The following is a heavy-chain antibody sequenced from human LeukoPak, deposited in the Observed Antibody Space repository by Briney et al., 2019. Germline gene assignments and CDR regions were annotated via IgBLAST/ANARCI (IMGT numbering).Heavy chain of an antibody. D-gene: IGHD3-22*01. CDR1: GGTFSSYA. J-gene: IGHJ3*02. Sequence: HWASVKVSCKASGGTFSSYAINWVRQAPGQGLEWMGRIIPILGIANYAQKFQGRVTITADKSTSTAYMELSSLRSEDTAVYYCARASHSLRGPYYYDSSGQGAFDIWGQGTMVTVSS. CDR2: IIPILGIA. CDR3: ARASHSLRGPYYYDSSGQGAFDI. V-gene: IGHV1-69*04.